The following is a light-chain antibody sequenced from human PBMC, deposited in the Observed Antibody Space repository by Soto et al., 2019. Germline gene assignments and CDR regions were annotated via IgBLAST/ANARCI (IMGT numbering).Light chain of an antibody. J-gene: IGLJ7*01. V-gene: IGLV1-44*01. Sequence: QSVLTQPPSASGTPGQRVTISCSGSSSKIGSNTVNWYQQLPGTAPKLLIYSNNQRPSGVPDRFSGSKSGTSASLAISGLQSEDEADYYCAAWDDSLNVAVFGGGTQLTVL. CDR2: SNN. CDR1: SSKIGSNT. CDR3: AAWDDSLNVAV.